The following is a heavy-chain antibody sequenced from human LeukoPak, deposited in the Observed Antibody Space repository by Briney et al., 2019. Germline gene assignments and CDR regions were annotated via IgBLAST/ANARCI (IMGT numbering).Heavy chain of an antibody. Sequence: SETLSLTCTVSGDSISTYYWSWIRQHPGKGLEWLGYIYYSGSTYYNPSLKSRVTISVDTSKNQFSLKLSSVTAADTAVYYCARDHMVRQPLWGQGTLVTVSS. J-gene: IGHJ4*02. D-gene: IGHD3-10*01. CDR3: ARDHMVRQPL. CDR2: IYYSGST. V-gene: IGHV4-59*06. CDR1: GDSISTYY.